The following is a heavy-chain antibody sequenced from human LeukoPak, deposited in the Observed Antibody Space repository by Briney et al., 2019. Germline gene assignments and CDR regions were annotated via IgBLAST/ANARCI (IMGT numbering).Heavy chain of an antibody. V-gene: IGHV3-23*01. Sequence: GGSLRLSCAASGFIFSSYAMSWVRQAPGKGLEWVSGISGSGDNTYYAGSVKGRFTISRDNSKNTLYVQVNSLGTEDTAAYYCAKGSYYDSSGSFYFDYWGQGTLVAVSS. CDR1: GFIFSSYA. CDR2: ISGSGDNT. J-gene: IGHJ4*02. CDR3: AKGSYYDSSGSFYFDY. D-gene: IGHD3-22*01.